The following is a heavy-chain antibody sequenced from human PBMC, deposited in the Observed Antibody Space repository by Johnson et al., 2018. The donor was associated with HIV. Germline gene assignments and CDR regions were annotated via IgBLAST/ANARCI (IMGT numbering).Heavy chain of an antibody. V-gene: IGHV3-23*04. CDR3: ARLRSGNRAFDI. CDR1: GFTFSSYA. CDR2: ISWNSGSI. J-gene: IGHJ3*02. D-gene: IGHD2-15*01. Sequence: VQLVESGGGLVQPGGSLRLSCAASGFTFSSYAMSWVRQAPGKGLEWVSGISWNSGSIGYADSVKGRFSISRDNAKNSLHLQMNSLRAEDTAVYYCARLRSGNRAFDIWGQGTMVTVSS.